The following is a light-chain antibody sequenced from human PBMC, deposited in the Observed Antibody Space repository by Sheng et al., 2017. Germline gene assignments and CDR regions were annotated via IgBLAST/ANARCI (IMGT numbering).Light chain of an antibody. Sequence: SYELTQPPSVSVSPGQTASIACSGNTLGNKYVSWYQQRPGQSPLLVIYQDGKRPSGIPERFSGSNSGNTATLTISETQAVDEADYYCQAWDNRNVVFGGGTKLTVL. J-gene: IGLJ2*01. V-gene: IGLV3-1*01. CDR3: QAWDNRNVV. CDR2: QDG. CDR1: TLGNKY.